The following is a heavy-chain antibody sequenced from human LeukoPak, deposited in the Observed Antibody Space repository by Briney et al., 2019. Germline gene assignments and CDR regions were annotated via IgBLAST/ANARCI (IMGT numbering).Heavy chain of an antibody. CDR3: ARGRRYCSSTSCYHPYYYMDV. CDR1: GGSFSGYY. CDR2: INHSGST. Sequence: SETLSLTCAVYGGSFSGYYWSWIRQPPGKGLEWIGEINHSGSTNYNPSLKSRVTISVDTSKNQFSLRPSSVTAADTAVYYRARGRRYCSSTSCYHPYYYMDVWGKGTTVTVSS. J-gene: IGHJ6*03. D-gene: IGHD2-2*01. V-gene: IGHV4-34*01.